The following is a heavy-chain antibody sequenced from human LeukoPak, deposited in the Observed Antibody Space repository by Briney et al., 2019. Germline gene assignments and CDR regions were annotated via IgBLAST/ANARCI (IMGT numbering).Heavy chain of an antibody. CDR2: ISYDGSNK. Sequence: PGGSLRLSCAASGFTFSSYAMHWVRQAPGKGLEWVAVISYDGSNKYYADSVKGRFTISRDNSKNTVYLQMNSLRVEDTAVYYCVRDPILGYPDYFDSWGQGTLVTVSS. J-gene: IGHJ4*02. V-gene: IGHV3-30-3*01. CDR3: VRDPILGYPDYFDS. CDR1: GFTFSSYA. D-gene: IGHD2-15*01.